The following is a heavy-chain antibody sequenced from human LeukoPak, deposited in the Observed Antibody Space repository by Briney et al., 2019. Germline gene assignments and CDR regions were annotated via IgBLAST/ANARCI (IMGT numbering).Heavy chain of an antibody. V-gene: IGHV4-4*02. J-gene: IGHJ4*02. CDR1: GGSFSSSNW. CDR3: ARSDFDY. CDR2: IYHSGST. Sequence: SETLSLTCAVSGGSFSSSNWWSWVRPPPGKGLEWIGEIYHSGSTNYNPSLESQVTISADTSKNQFSLNLSSVTAADTAIYYCARSDFDYWGQGTLVTVSS.